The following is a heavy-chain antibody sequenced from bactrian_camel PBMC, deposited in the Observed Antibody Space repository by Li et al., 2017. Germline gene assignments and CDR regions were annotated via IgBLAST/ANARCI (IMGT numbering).Heavy chain of an antibody. Sequence: HVQLVESGGGSVQAGGSLRLSCEFSEFDFRSKCVGWFRKQREGVAVIESDGDTTYSDSVKGRFTISKDNDKNTLYLQMNSLKPEDTAMYYCAADLARHCGSFSGFFGRGYWGQGTQVTVSS. CDR2: IESDGDT. CDR3: AADLARHCGSFSGFFGRGY. CDR1: EFDFRSKC. V-gene: IGHV3S53*01. J-gene: IGHJ6*01. D-gene: IGHD2*01.